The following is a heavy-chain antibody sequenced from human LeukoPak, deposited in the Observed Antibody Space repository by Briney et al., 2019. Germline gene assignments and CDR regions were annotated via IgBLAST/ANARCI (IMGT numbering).Heavy chain of an antibody. CDR2: ISYDGSNK. J-gene: IGHJ4*02. CDR3: AKDHGRYNWNPFDY. CDR1: GFTFSSYG. D-gene: IGHD1-20*01. V-gene: IGHV3-30*18. Sequence: GGSLRLSCAASGFTFSSYGMHWVRQAPGKGLEWVAVISYDGSNKYYADSVKGQFTISRDNSKNTLYLQMNSLRAEDTAVYYCAKDHGRYNWNPFDYWGQGTLVTVSS.